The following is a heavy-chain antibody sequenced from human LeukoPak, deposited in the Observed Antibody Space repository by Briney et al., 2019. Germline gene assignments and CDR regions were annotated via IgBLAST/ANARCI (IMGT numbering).Heavy chain of an antibody. CDR1: GFSFRTSA. CDR2: ISTSGSYI. V-gene: IGHV3-21*06. CDR3: ARDGMGHSYNWFDP. J-gene: IGHJ5*02. D-gene: IGHD5-18*01. Sequence: GGSLRLSCAASGFSFRTSAMNWVRQAPGQGLEWVSSISTSGSYIYYADSVEGRFTISRDNARNLLYLQMNSLRAEDTAVYYCARDGMGHSYNWFDPWGQGTLVTVSS.